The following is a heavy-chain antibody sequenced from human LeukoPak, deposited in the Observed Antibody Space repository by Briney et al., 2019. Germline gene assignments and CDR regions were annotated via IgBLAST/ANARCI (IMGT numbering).Heavy chain of an antibody. CDR3: ASGRYYDNSGLDY. J-gene: IGHJ4*02. CDR1: GGSISSGDYS. V-gene: IGHV4-30-4*01. CDR2: IYYSGST. D-gene: IGHD3-22*01. Sequence: SETLSLTCTVSGGSISSGDYSWSWIRQPPGKGLEWIGYIYYSGSTYYNPSLKSRVTISVDTSKNQFSLKLSSVTAADTAVYYCASGRYYDNSGLDYWGQGTLVTVSS.